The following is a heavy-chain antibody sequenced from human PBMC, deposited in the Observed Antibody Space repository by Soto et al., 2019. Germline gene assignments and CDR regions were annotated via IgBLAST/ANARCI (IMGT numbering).Heavy chain of an antibody. CDR1: GGSFSGYY. CDR2: INHSGST. J-gene: IGHJ6*02. D-gene: IGHD4-17*01. CDR3: AIPAGSTVTTVHYYYGMDV. Sequence: PSETLSLTCAVYGGSFSGYYWSWIRQPPGKGLEWIGEINHSGSTNYNPSLKNRVTISVDTSKNQFSLKLSSVTAADTAVYYCAIPAGSTVTTVHYYYGMDVWGQGTTVTVSS. V-gene: IGHV4-34*01.